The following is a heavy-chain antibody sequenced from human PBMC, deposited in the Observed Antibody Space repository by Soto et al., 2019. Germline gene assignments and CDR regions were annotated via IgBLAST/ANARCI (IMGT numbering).Heavy chain of an antibody. J-gene: IGHJ4*02. CDR1: GGSINSGDYY. D-gene: IGHD2-2*03. Sequence: SETLSLTCSVSGGSINSGDYYWSWIRQSPGKGLEWIGYIYYSGSTYYKPSLKSRSTISIDTSKNQFFLDVDSVNAADTAVYYCARLYTGYEAFDYWGQGTLVTVSS. V-gene: IGHV4-30-4*01. CDR2: IYYSGST. CDR3: ARLYTGYEAFDY.